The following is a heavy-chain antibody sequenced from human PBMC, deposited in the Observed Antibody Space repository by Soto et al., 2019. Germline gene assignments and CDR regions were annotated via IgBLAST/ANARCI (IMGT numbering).Heavy chain of an antibody. Sequence: ASVKVSCKASGYTFTSYYIHWVRQAPGQGLEWMGIINTSGGRRSYAQKFQGRVTLTWDTSTSTVYMELSSLRSEDTAVYYCARSDYSNYELDYWCQGTQVTVSS. CDR3: ARSDYSNYELDY. CDR2: INTSGGRR. CDR1: GYTFTSYY. J-gene: IGHJ4*02. V-gene: IGHV1-46*03. D-gene: IGHD4-4*01.